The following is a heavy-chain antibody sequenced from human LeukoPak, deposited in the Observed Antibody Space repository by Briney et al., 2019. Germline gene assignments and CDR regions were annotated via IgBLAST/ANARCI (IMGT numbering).Heavy chain of an antibody. D-gene: IGHD2-15*01. CDR2: INPNSGDT. CDR3: ARACSGGICYSDNWLDP. J-gene: IGHJ5*02. Sequence: ALVKVSCKASGYTFTGYYMHWVRQAPGQGLEWMGRINPNSGDTNYAQKFQGRVTMTRDTSITTAYMELSSLKSDDTAVYYCARACSGGICYSDNWLDPWGQGTQVTVSS. V-gene: IGHV1-2*06. CDR1: GYTFTGYY.